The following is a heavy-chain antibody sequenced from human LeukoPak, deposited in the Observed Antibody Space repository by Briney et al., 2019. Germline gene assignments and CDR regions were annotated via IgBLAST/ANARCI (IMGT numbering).Heavy chain of an antibody. Sequence: GGSLRLSCAASGFTFSSNYMSWVRQAPGKGLEGASVIYSGGSTYYADSVKGRFTISRDNSKNTLYLQMNSLRAEDTAVYYCARGALVGCSGGSCYYFDYWGQGTLVTVSS. D-gene: IGHD2-15*01. V-gene: IGHV3-66*01. CDR2: IYSGGST. CDR3: ARGALVGCSGGSCYYFDY. J-gene: IGHJ4*02. CDR1: GFTFSSNY.